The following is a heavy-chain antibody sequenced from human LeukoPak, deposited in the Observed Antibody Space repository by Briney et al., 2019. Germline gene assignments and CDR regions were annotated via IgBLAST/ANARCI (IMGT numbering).Heavy chain of an antibody. J-gene: IGHJ6*03. Sequence: GRSLRLSCAASEFTFSSYGMHWVRQAPGKGLEWVAVIWYDGNNKYYADSVKGRFTISRDNSKKTLYLQMNSLRAEDTAVYYCAKDYCSSTSCYLPPYYMDVWGKGTTVTVSS. D-gene: IGHD2-2*01. V-gene: IGHV3-33*06. CDR3: AKDYCSSTSCYLPPYYMDV. CDR2: IWYDGNNK. CDR1: EFTFSSYG.